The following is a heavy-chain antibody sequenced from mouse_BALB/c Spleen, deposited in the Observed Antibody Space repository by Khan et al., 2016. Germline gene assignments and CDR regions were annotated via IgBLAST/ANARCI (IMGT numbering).Heavy chain of an antibody. CDR2: INPDSSTI. J-gene: IGHJ3*01. Sequence: EVELVESGGGLVQPGGSLKLSCVASGFDFSRYWMSWVRQAPGKGLEWIGEINPDSSTINYTPSLKDKFIISRDNAKNTLYLQMSKVRSEDTALYYCARLHYYFRFAYWGQGTLVTVSA. D-gene: IGHD1-2*01. CDR3: ARLHYYFRFAY. V-gene: IGHV4-1*02. CDR1: GFDFSRYW.